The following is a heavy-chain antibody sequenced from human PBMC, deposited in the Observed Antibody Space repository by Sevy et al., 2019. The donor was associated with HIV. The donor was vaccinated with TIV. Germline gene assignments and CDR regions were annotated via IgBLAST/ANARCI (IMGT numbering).Heavy chain of an antibody. Sequence: GGSLRLSCAASGFTFSKYGMGWVRQAPGKGLEWVANIKKDEGQKYYVDSVKGRFTISRDNAKNSLYLQMNSLRAEDKAVYFCARDDGNYYFHYWGQGTLVTVSS. D-gene: IGHD1-7*01. V-gene: IGHV3-7*01. CDR2: IKKDEGQK. J-gene: IGHJ4*02. CDR3: ARDDGNYYFHY. CDR1: GFTFSKYG.